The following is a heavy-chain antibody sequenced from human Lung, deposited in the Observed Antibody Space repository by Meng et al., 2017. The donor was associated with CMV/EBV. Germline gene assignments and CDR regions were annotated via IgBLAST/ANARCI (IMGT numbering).Heavy chain of an antibody. CDR2: VYSASGNT. V-gene: IGHV3-23*03. Sequence: GGSXRLXXAASGFTFSNYAMSWVRQAPGKGLEWVSVVYSASGNTYYTDSVKGRFTVSRDNSKNTLDLQLINLRTEDTAVYYCAKIHSTSWFFDTWGQGTLVTVSS. J-gene: IGHJ4*02. D-gene: IGHD2-2*01. CDR1: GFTFSNYA. CDR3: AKIHSTSWFFDT.